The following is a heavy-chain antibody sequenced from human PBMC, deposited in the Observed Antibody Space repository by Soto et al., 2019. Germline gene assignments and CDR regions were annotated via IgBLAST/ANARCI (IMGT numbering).Heavy chain of an antibody. D-gene: IGHD2-21*02. CDR1: GYTFTSYY. V-gene: IGHV1-46*01. J-gene: IGHJ6*02. CDR3: AREEGYSRDTVVVTAIEYYYYGMDV. CDR2: INPSGGST. Sequence: ASVKVSCKSSGYTFTSYYMHWVRQAPGQGLEWMGIINPSGGSTSYAQKFQGRVTMTRDTSTSTVYMELSSLRSEDTAVYYCAREEGYSRDTVVVTAIEYYYYGMDVWGQGTTVTVSS.